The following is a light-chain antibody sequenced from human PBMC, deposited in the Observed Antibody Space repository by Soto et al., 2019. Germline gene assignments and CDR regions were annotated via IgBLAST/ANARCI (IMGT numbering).Light chain of an antibody. V-gene: IGKV3-15*01. Sequence: EIVMTQSPASLSVSPGERATLSCRASQSVGSNLAWYQQKPGQAPRLLIYGASTRATGIPARFSGSGSGTDFTLTISSLQSEDFAVYYCQQYNNWPSLTFGGGTKVEMK. CDR3: QQYNNWPSLT. CDR2: GAS. J-gene: IGKJ4*01. CDR1: QSVGSN.